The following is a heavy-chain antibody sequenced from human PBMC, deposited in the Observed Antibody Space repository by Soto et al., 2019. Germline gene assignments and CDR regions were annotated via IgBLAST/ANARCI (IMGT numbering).Heavy chain of an antibody. Sequence: GGSLRLSCAASGFTFGSFSMNWVRQAPGKGLEWVSSISSGNSLGHYADSVKGRFTISRDNAKNSLYLQMNSLRAEDTAVYYCASASAIYSSGWTFDCWGQGTLVTVSS. CDR1: GFTFGSFS. D-gene: IGHD6-19*01. V-gene: IGHV3-21*01. J-gene: IGHJ4*02. CDR3: ASASAIYSSGWTFDC. CDR2: ISSGNSLG.